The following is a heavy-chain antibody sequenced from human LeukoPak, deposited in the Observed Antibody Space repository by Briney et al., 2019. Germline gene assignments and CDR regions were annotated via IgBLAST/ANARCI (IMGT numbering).Heavy chain of an antibody. CDR2: ISSSSSYT. J-gene: IGHJ5*02. Sequence: PGGSLRLSCAASGFTFSDYYMSWIRQAPGKGLEWLSYISSSSSYTNYADSVKGRFTISRDNSKNTLYLQMNSLRAEDTAVYYCARDGNWGSQPQNWFDPWGQGTLVTVSS. D-gene: IGHD7-27*01. V-gene: IGHV3-11*06. CDR1: GFTFSDYY. CDR3: ARDGNWGSQPQNWFDP.